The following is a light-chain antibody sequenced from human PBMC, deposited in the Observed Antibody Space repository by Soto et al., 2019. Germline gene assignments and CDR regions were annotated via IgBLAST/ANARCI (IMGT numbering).Light chain of an antibody. CDR1: QSVGSD. J-gene: IGKJ4*01. CDR3: QHRYNWPPLT. CDR2: GAS. V-gene: IGKV3-11*01. Sequence: EIVLTQSPATLSVSPGERATLSCRASQSVGSDLAWYQQKPGQAPRLLIFGASSRATGIPARFSGSGSGTDFTLTISSLEPEDFAVYYCQHRYNWPPLTFGGGTKVDIK.